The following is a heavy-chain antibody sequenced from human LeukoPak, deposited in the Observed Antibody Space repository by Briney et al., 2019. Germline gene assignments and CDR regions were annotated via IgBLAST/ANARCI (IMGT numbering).Heavy chain of an antibody. J-gene: IGHJ4*02. CDR1: GFTFSSYW. V-gene: IGHV3-74*01. CDR3: ARASALATPPFGY. CDR2: INIDGSTS. Sequence: PGGPLRLSCAASGFTFSSYWMHWVRQAPGKGLVWVSRINIDGSTSNYADSVKGRFTISRDNAKNAVYLQMNSLRVEDTAVYYCARASALATPPFGYWGQGTLVTVSS. D-gene: IGHD5-24*01.